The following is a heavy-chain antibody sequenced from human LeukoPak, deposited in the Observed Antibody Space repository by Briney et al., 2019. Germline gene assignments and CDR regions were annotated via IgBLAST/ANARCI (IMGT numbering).Heavy chain of an antibody. J-gene: IGHJ4*02. D-gene: IGHD6-19*01. V-gene: IGHV1/OR15-1*01. Sequence: ASVKVSCKASGYIFTDYYMHWVRQAPGQELGWMGRINPNSGGTNYAQKFEGRVTMTRDTSISTAYTELSSLRSEDTATYYCARGESARRDIAVAGVSDYWGQGTLVTVSS. CDR3: ARGESARRDIAVAGVSDY. CDR1: GYIFTDYY. CDR2: INPNSGGT.